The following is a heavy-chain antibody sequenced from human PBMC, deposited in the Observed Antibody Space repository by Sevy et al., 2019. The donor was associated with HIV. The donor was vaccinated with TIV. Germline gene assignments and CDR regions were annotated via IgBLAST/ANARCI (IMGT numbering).Heavy chain of an antibody. CDR1: GYTFSDYY. V-gene: IGHV1-2*02. Sequence: ASVKVSCKASGYTFSDYYIHWVRQAPGQGLEWMAWINPNDGVTHYAQRFQGGVTLTRDTSVNTAYMELRGLRYDDTAIYYCARLTTRPRSDLYGMDVWGQGTPVTVSS. CDR3: ARLTTRPRSDLYGMDV. J-gene: IGHJ6*02. D-gene: IGHD4-17*01. CDR2: INPNDGVT.